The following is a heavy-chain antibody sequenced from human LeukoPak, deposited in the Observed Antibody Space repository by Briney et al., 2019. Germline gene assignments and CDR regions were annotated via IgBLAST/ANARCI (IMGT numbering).Heavy chain of an antibody. CDR1: GGSISSGSYY. V-gene: IGHV4-61*09. J-gene: IGHJ4*02. CDR3: ARDLGYSSGWFL. Sequence: PSETLSLTCTVSGGSISSGSYYWSWIRQPAGKGLEWIGHIYTSGSTNYNPSLKSRVTISVDTSKNQFSLKLSSVTAADTAVYYCARDLGYSSGWFLWGQGTLVTVSS. CDR2: IYTSGST. D-gene: IGHD6-19*01.